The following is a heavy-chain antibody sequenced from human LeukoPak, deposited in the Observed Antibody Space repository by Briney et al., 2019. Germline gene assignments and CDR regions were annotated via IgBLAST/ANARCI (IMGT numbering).Heavy chain of an antibody. CDR1: GFTFSGYA. D-gene: IGHD2-2*01. V-gene: IGHV3-30-3*01. Sequence: GGSLRLSCAASGFTFSGYAMYWVRQAPGKGLEWVAVISYDGSDKYYADSVKGRFTISRDNSKNTLYVQMNSLRAEDTAVYYCARGRGYCSSTSCHPPDYWGQGTLVTVSS. J-gene: IGHJ4*02. CDR3: ARGRGYCSSTSCHPPDY. CDR2: ISYDGSDK.